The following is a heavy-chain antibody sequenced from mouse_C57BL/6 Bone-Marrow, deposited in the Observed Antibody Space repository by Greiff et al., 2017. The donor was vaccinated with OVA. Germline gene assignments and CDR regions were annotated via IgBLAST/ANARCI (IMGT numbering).Heavy chain of an antibody. J-gene: IGHJ2*01. CDR2: IYPRSGNT. CDR3: ARPPLLRRPFAY. D-gene: IGHD1-1*01. Sequence: QVQLQQSGAELARPGASVKLSCKASGYTFTSYGISWVKQRTGQGLEWIGEIYPRSGNTYYNEKFKGKATLTADKSSSTAYMELRSLTSEDSAVYFCARPPLLRRPFAYWGQGTTLTVSS. V-gene: IGHV1-81*01. CDR1: GYTFTSYG.